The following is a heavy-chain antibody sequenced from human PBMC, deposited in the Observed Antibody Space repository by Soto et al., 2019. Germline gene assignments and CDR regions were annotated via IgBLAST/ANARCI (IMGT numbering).Heavy chain of an antibody. CDR2: ISYDGSNK. CDR3: AKGFDIVVVTATYFDY. CDR1: GFTFSSYG. V-gene: IGHV3-30*18. Sequence: PGGSLRLSCAASGFTFSSYGMHWVRQAPGKGLEWVAVISYDGSNKYYADSVKGRFTISRDNSKNTLYLQMNSLRAEDTAVYYCAKGFDIVVVTATYFDYWGQGTLVTVSS. J-gene: IGHJ4*02. D-gene: IGHD2-21*02.